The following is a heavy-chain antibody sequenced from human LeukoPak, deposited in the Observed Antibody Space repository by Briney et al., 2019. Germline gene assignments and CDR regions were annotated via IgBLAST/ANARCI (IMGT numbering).Heavy chain of an antibody. V-gene: IGHV4-34*01. J-gene: IGHJ4*02. CDR3: ASGLGGNGSGSYRASN. Sequence: SETLSLTCAVYGGSFSGYYWSWIRQPPGKGLEWIGEINHSGSTNYNPSLKSRVPISVDTSKNQFSLKLSSVTAADTAVYYCASGLGGNGSGSYRASNWGQGTLVSVSS. CDR1: GGSFSGYY. D-gene: IGHD3-10*01. CDR2: INHSGST.